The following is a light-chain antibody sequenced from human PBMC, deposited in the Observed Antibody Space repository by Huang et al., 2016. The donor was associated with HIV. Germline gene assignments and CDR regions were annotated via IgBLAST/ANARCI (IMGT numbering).Light chain of an antibody. CDR1: QDISNY. Sequence: DIQMTQSPSALSASVGDRVTITCRASQDISNYLVWFQQKPGGVPKRLIYDASKLESGVPSRFSGSGFGTEFTLTISSLQPDDFATYYCQQYNNYPYTFGQGTKLEIK. CDR2: DAS. CDR3: QQYNNYPYT. V-gene: IGKV1-17*03. J-gene: IGKJ2*01.